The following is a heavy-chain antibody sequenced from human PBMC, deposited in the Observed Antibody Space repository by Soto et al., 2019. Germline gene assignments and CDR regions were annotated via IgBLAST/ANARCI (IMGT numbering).Heavy chain of an antibody. V-gene: IGHV4-59*08. D-gene: IGHD4-17*01. CDR1: DGSISSYY. Sequence: SETLSLTCTVSDGSISSYYWSWIRKPPGKGLEWIGYIYYSGSTNYNPSLKSRVTISVDTSKNQFSLKLSSVTAADTAVYYCARTDYGDYGPNYYYYMDVWGKGTTVTVSS. CDR2: IYYSGST. CDR3: ARTDYGDYGPNYYYYMDV. J-gene: IGHJ6*03.